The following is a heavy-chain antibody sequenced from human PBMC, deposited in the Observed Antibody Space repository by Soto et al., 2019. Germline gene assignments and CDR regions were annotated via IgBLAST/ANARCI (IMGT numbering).Heavy chain of an antibody. Sequence: GGSLRLSCAASGFTFSNAWMNWVRQAPGKGLEWVGRIKSKTDGGTTDYAAPVKGRFTISRDDSKNTLYLQMNSLKTEDTAVYYCTTRGELTTFGVVIIQGTYFDYRGQGTLVTVSS. V-gene: IGHV3-15*07. CDR3: TTRGELTTFGVVIIQGTYFDY. CDR2: IKSKTDGGTT. CDR1: GFTFSNAW. J-gene: IGHJ4*02. D-gene: IGHD3-3*01.